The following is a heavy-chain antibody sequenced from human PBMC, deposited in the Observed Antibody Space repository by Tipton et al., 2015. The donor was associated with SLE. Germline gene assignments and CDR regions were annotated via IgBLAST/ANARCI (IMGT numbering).Heavy chain of an antibody. V-gene: IGHV4-39*07. CDR2: IYYSGST. CDR1: GGSISSSSYY. D-gene: IGHD2-2*01. Sequence: LRLSCTVSGGSISSSSYYWGWIRQPPGKGLEWIGSIYYSGSTYYNPSLKSRVTMSVDTSKNQFSLKLSSVTAADTAVYYCAREEYCSSTSCLYYYYGMDVWGQGTTVTVSS. CDR3: AREEYCSSTSCLYYYYGMDV. J-gene: IGHJ6*02.